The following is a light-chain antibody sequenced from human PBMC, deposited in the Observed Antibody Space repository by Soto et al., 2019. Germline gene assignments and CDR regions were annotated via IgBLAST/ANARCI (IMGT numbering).Light chain of an antibody. CDR3: SSWDDSLSGVL. CDR1: GSNIGSNQ. J-gene: IGLJ2*01. V-gene: IGLV1-47*02. Sequence: QSVLTQPPSASGTPGQRITISCSGGGSNIGSNQIYWYQHLPGTAPKLLIYSDSQRPSGVPGRFSGSKSGTSASLAISGLRSEDEGDYYCSSWDDSLSGVLFGGATKLTVL. CDR2: SDS.